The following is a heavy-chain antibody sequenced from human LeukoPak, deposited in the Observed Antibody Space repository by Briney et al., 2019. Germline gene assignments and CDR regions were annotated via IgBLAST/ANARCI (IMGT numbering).Heavy chain of an antibody. Sequence: ASVKVSCMTSGGTFSSYAIYWVRQAPGQGLEWMGGIIPIFGTAHYAQKFQGRVTMTRNTSISTAYMELSSLRSEDTAVYYCARGNRLYSSSWSSLPFDIWGQGTMVTVSS. J-gene: IGHJ3*02. CDR3: ARGNRLYSSSWSSLPFDI. CDR2: IIPIFGTA. D-gene: IGHD6-13*01. CDR1: GGTFSSYA. V-gene: IGHV1-69*05.